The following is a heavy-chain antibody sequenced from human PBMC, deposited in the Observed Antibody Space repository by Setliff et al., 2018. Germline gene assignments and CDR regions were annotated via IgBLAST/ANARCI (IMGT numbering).Heavy chain of an antibody. CDR2: IFYTGST. CDR1: NGSISSGNYF. D-gene: IGHD6-13*01. J-gene: IGHJ6*03. Sequence: PSETLSLTCTVSNGSISSGNYFWGWIRQPPGKGLEWMGSIFYTGSTYYSPSLKSRVTMSIDTSKNQFPLNLNSVTAADTAVYYCARQPYSTTYYYYYYYMDVWGKGTTVTVSS. V-gene: IGHV4-39*01. CDR3: ARQPYSTTYYYYYYYMDV.